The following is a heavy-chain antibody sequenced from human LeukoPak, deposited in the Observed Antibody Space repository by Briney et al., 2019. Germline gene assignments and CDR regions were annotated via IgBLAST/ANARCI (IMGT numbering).Heavy chain of an antibody. Sequence: SCKASGGTFSSYAINWVRQAPGKGLEWVSYISRTTSYADSVKGRFTISRDNAKNSLYLQMNSLRAEDMALYYCAKDTLGASEGFDYWGQGTLVTVSS. D-gene: IGHD1-26*01. CDR2: ISRTT. V-gene: IGHV3-48*04. J-gene: IGHJ4*02. CDR1: GGTFSSYA. CDR3: AKDTLGASEGFDY.